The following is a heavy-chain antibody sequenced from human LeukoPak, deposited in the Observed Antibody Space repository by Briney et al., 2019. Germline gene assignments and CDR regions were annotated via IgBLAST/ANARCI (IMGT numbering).Heavy chain of an antibody. V-gene: IGHV3-48*03. CDR3: ARVGVFSSSWLLY. CDR2: ISSSGSTI. CDR1: GFTFSSYE. Sequence: GGSLRLSCAASGFTFSSYEMNWVRQAPGKGLEWVSYISSSGSTIYYADSVKGRFTISRDNAKNSLYLQMNSLRAEDTAVYYCARVGVFSSSWLLYWGQGTLVTVSS. J-gene: IGHJ4*02. D-gene: IGHD6-13*01.